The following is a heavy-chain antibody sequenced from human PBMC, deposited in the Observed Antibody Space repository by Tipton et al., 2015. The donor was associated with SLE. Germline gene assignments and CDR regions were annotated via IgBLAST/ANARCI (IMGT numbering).Heavy chain of an antibody. J-gene: IGHJ4*02. CDR3: ASEILRDYGSAWGPDY. D-gene: IGHD6-19*01. V-gene: IGHV4-34*01. CDR1: GRSFIGSY. CDR2: VYHSGSA. Sequence: GLVKPSETLSLTCAVYGRSFIGSYWTWIRQPPGKGLEWIGYVYHSGSAYYNPSLKSRVTLSVDRSRNQFSLRLNSVTAADPAVYYCASEILRDYGSAWGPDYWGQGTLVTVSS.